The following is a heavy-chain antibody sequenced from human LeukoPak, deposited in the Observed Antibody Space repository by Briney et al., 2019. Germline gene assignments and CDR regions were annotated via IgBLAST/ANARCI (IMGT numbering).Heavy chain of an antibody. Sequence: SVTVSRKASGGTLISYAISGVRQAPGQGGAWMGRIIPFLGIAHNVQKFQGRVTITPETPTRTPSMELSSLGSEDTAVYYCARESPEGFGELNELDYWGQGTLVTVSS. CDR1: GGTLISYA. J-gene: IGHJ4*02. V-gene: IGHV1-69*10. D-gene: IGHD3-10*01. CDR3: ARESPEGFGELNELDY. CDR2: IIPFLGIA.